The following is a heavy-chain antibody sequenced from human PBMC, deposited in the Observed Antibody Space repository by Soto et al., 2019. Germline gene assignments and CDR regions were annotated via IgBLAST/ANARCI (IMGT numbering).Heavy chain of an antibody. CDR1: GLTFSNYA. CDR3: AKNQERELPKVIDF. Sequence: GGSLRLSCATSGLTFSNYAMSWVRQAPGGGLEWVSSMGGSSSNTYYAGSVRGRFSISRDRSKNTLYLQMSSMRAEDTALYYCAKNQERELPKVIDFWGQGTLVTVSS. CDR2: MGGSSSNT. V-gene: IGHV3-23*01. D-gene: IGHD1-7*01. J-gene: IGHJ4*02.